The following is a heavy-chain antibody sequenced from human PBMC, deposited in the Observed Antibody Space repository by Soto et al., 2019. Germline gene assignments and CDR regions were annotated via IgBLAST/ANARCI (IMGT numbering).Heavy chain of an antibody. Sequence: SETLSLTCPVSGRSISSYYWSWIRQPPGKGLGWVGYIYYSGSTNYNPSLKSRVTISVDPSQNQFSLKLGAVTAADPAGYYCGRGLDIVVVPADIFWFDPWGRGTLVTVSS. J-gene: IGHJ5*02. CDR1: GRSISSYY. CDR3: GRGLDIVVVPADIFWFDP. CDR2: IYYSGST. V-gene: IGHV4-59*01. D-gene: IGHD2-2*02.